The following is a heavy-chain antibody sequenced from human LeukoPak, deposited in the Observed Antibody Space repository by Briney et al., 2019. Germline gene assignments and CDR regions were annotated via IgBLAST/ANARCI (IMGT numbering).Heavy chain of an antibody. CDR1: GFSFSSHG. CDR3: AREGIAAALLFDP. V-gene: IGHV3-7*01. CDR2: IKQDGSDK. J-gene: IGHJ5*02. Sequence: PGGSLRLSCAASGFSFSSHGMSWVRQAPGKGLEWVANIKQDGSDKYYVDSVKGRFTISRDNAKNSLYLQMNSLRAEDTAVYYCAREGIAAALLFDPWGQGTLVTVSS. D-gene: IGHD6-13*01.